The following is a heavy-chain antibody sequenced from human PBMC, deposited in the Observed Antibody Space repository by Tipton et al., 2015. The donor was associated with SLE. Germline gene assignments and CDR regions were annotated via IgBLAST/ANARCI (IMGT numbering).Heavy chain of an antibody. CDR3: AAELLEAFDY. CDR1: GFTFSSYA. J-gene: IGHJ4*02. D-gene: IGHD1-14*01. Sequence: SLRLSCAASGFTFSSYAMHWVHHAPGKGLEWVALISYDGRNKYSADSVKGRFTISRDNSKNTAYLQMNSLRAEDTARYYCAAELLEAFDYWGQGTLVTVSS. CDR2: ISYDGRNK. V-gene: IGHV3-30*04.